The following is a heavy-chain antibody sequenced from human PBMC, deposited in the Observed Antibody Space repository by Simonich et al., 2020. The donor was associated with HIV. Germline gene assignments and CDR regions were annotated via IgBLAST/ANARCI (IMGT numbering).Heavy chain of an antibody. D-gene: IGHD2-2*01. CDR1: GVSFSGYY. Sequence: QVQLQQWGAGLLKPSETLSLTCAVYGVSFSGYYWIWIRQPPGKGLGWIWEINHSGRTNYNPSLKGRVTISVDTSKNQFSLKLSSVTAADTAVYYCARGFYQRLYYFDYWGQGTLVTVSS. V-gene: IGHV4-34*01. CDR2: INHSGRT. J-gene: IGHJ4*02. CDR3: ARGFYQRLYYFDY.